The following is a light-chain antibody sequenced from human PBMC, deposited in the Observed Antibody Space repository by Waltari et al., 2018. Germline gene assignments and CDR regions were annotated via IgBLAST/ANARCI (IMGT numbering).Light chain of an antibody. Sequence: EIVLTQSPGTLSLSPGERATVSCRASQSISSTYLAWYQQKPGQAPRLLIYGASSRATGIPDRFSGSGSRTDFTLTISRLEPEDFAVYYCQLYGSSPRLYTFGQGTKLAI. CDR1: QSISSTY. CDR3: QLYGSSPRLYT. CDR2: GAS. J-gene: IGKJ2*01. V-gene: IGKV3-20*01.